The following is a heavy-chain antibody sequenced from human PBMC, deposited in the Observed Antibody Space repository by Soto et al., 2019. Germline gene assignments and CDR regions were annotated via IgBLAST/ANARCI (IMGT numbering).Heavy chain of an antibody. J-gene: IGHJ3*01. Sequence: GGSLRLSCEASGFTFSSSEMYWVRQALGKGLECVSYIHPSGQPIFYADSVKGRFTISRENAKNSLYLQMSSLRAEGSAVYYCARRARRWGQGTMVTVSS. D-gene: IGHD1-26*01. V-gene: IGHV3-48*03. CDR2: IHPSGQPI. CDR1: GFTFSSSE. CDR3: ARRARR.